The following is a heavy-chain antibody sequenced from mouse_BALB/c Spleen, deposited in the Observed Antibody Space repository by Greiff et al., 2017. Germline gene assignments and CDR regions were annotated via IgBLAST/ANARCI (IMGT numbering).Heavy chain of an antibody. J-gene: IGHJ4*01. CDR2: ISSGGSYT. V-gene: IGHV5-6-4*01. CDR3: TRVGIRESAMDY. CDR1: GFTFSSYT. D-gene: IGHD2-4*01. Sequence: EVMLVESGGGLVKPGGSLKLSCAASGFTFSSYTMSWVRQTPEKRLEWVATISSGGSYTYYPDSVKGRFTISRDNAKNTLYLQMSSLKSEDTAMYYCTRVGIRESAMDYWGQGTSVTVSS.